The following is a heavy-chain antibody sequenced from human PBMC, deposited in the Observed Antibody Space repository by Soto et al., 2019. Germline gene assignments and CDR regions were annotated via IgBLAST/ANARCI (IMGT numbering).Heavy chain of an antibody. CDR1: GFSFSDHY. Sequence: EVQLVESGGDLVQPGGSLRLSCAVSGFSFSDHYMDWVRQAPGKGLEWVGRSRNKTKSYTSDYAASVKGRFTISRDDSKNSLYLQMNSMKTEDTAVYYCTRATDWGWGQGTLVTVSS. CDR2: SRNKTKSYTS. CDR3: TRATDWG. V-gene: IGHV3-72*01. D-gene: IGHD2-21*01. J-gene: IGHJ4*02.